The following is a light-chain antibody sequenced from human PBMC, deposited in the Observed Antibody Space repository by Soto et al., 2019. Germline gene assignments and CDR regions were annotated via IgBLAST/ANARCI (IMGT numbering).Light chain of an antibody. CDR2: DAS. CDR3: QQRSNWPLT. Sequence: EIVLTQSPATLSFSPGERATRSCRSSQSVSSDLAWYQQKPCQAPRLLIYDASNRANGIPARFSGSGSGTDFTLTISSLEPEDFAVYYCQQRSNWPLTFGQGTRLEIK. CDR1: QSVSSD. J-gene: IGKJ5*01. V-gene: IGKV3-11*01.